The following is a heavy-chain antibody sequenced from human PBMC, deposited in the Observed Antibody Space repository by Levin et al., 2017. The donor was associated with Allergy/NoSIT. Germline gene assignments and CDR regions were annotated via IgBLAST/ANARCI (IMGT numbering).Heavy chain of an antibody. Sequence: PGESLKISCAASRFTFSNYAMHWVRQAPGKGPEWVAVISYDGSGKYYADSVKGRFTISRDNSKNTLYLQVNSLKPEDTAVYYCAVQRSPGIVDATMGFDYWGQGTLVTVSS. CDR1: RFTFSNYA. D-gene: IGHD1-26*01. CDR3: AVQRSPGIVDATMGFDY. J-gene: IGHJ4*02. V-gene: IGHV3-30-3*01. CDR2: ISYDGSGK.